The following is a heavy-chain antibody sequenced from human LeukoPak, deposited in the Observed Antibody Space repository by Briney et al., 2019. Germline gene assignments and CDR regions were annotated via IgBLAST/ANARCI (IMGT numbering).Heavy chain of an antibody. CDR2: IYPGDSDT. Sequence: GESLKISCKGSGYSFTTYWIGWVRQMPGKGLEWMGIIYPGDSDTTYSPSFQGQVTISVDKSISTASLQWSSLKASDTAMYYCARQGAGWGYWYFDLWGRGALVTVSS. V-gene: IGHV5-51*01. CDR1: GYSFTTYW. CDR3: ARQGAGWGYWYFDL. D-gene: IGHD6-19*01. J-gene: IGHJ2*01.